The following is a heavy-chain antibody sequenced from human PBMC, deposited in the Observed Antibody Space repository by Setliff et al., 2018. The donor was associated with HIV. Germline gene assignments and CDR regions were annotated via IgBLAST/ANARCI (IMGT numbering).Heavy chain of an antibody. CDR2: IIPILGTT. Sequence: ASVKVSCKSSGGTFSSNAISWVRQAPGHGLEWIGGIIPILGTTHYSQKFQDRVTITRDESTRIAYLEVNNLGSEDTAIYYCARDRGGSYADACDVWGQGTMVTVSS. J-gene: IGHJ3*01. CDR3: ARDRGGSYADACDV. CDR1: GGTFSSNA. D-gene: IGHD1-26*01. V-gene: IGHV1-69*05.